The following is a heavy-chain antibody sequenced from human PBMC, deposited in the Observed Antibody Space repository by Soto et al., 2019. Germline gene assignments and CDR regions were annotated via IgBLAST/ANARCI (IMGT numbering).Heavy chain of an antibody. D-gene: IGHD3-9*01. CDR1: WGYSSDLGYY. V-gene: IGHV4-39*01. J-gene: IGHJ5*02. Sequence: PSEIQCVRYTVAWGYSSDLGYYWGWISQPPGKGLEWIGSIYYSGSTYYNPSLKSRVTISVDTSKNQFSLKLSSVTAADTAVYYCARSYDILTGYSLRGWFDPWGQGTLVTVFS. CDR3: ARSYDILTGYSLRGWFDP. CDR2: IYYSGST.